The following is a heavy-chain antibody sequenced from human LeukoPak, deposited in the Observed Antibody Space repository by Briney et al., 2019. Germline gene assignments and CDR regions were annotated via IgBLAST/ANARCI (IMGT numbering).Heavy chain of an antibody. CDR1: GFTFSSYS. CDR2: ISSSSSYI. V-gene: IGHV3-21*01. D-gene: IGHD3-10*01. Sequence: GGSLRLSGAASGFTFSSYSMNWVRQAPGKGLEWVSSISSSSSYIYYADSVKGRFTISRDNAKNSLYLQMNSLRAEDTAVYYCAREGVWFGELLGFDYWGQGTLVTVSS. J-gene: IGHJ4*02. CDR3: AREGVWFGELLGFDY.